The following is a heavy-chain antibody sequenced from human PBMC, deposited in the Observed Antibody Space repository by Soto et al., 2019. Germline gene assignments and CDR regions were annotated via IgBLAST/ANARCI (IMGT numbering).Heavy chain of an antibody. Sequence: GGSLRLSYAASGFTFSSYAMSWVRQAPGKGLEWVSAISGSGGSTYYADSVKGRFTISRDNSKNTLYLQMNSLRAEDTAVYYCAKDASRSYDFWSGYPLYYFDYWGQGTLVTVSS. J-gene: IGHJ4*02. CDR2: ISGSGGST. D-gene: IGHD3-3*01. V-gene: IGHV3-23*01. CDR1: GFTFSSYA. CDR3: AKDASRSYDFWSGYPLYYFDY.